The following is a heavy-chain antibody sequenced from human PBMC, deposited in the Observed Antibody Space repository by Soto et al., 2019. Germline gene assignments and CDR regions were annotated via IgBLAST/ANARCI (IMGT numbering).Heavy chain of an antibody. D-gene: IGHD1-20*01. CDR1: GGSISSYY. Sequence: SETLSLTCTVSGGSISSYYWSWIRQPPGKGLEWIGYIYYSGSTNYNPSLKSRVTISVDTSKNQFSLKLSSVTAADTAVYYCASGGAYNWNVYAFDIWGQGTMVTVSS. V-gene: IGHV4-59*01. CDR3: ASGGAYNWNVYAFDI. J-gene: IGHJ3*02. CDR2: IYYSGST.